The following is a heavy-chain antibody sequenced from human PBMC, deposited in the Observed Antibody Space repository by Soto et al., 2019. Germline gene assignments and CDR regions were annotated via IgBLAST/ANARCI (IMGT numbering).Heavy chain of an antibody. J-gene: IGHJ4*02. CDR2: IKQDGGEK. CDR1: GFTFSGYW. Sequence: GGSLRLSCAASGFTFSGYWMNWVRQAPGKGLEWVANIKQDGGEKYYADSVKGRFTISRDNAKNSLYLQMKSLRAEDTAVYYCARDRWWLVHWGQGTLGTVSS. D-gene: IGHD6-19*01. CDR3: ARDRWWLVH. V-gene: IGHV3-7*01.